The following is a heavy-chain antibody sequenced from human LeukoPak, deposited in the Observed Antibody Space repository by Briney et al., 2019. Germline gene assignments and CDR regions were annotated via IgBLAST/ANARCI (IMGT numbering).Heavy chain of an antibody. D-gene: IGHD4-23*01. CDR2: ISSSSSSYI. J-gene: IGHJ4*02. CDR3: ARQLRGNPTFDY. CDR1: GFTFSSYS. V-gene: IGHV3-21*01. Sequence: GGSLRLSCAASGFTFSSYSMNWVRQAPGKGLEWVSSISSSSSSYIYYADSVKGRFTISRDNAKDSLYLQMNSLRAEDTAVYYCARQLRGNPTFDYWGQGTLVTVSS.